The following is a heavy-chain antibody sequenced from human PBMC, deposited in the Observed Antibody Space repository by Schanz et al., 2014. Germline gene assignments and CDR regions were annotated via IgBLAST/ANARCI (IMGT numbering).Heavy chain of an antibody. CDR1: GFVFGDYY. D-gene: IGHD1-26*01. CDR2: ISSGGTTT. J-gene: IGHJ4*02. V-gene: IGHV3-11*04. CDR3: ARDHTTESYYSAGPPIDY. Sequence: VQLVESGGGLVKPGGSLRLSCAASGFVFGDYYMAWIRQAPGKGPEYVSYISSGGTTTYHSDSVKGRFTISRDSAENSLYLQMNSLETEDTAVYYCARDHTTESYYSAGPPIDYWGQGTLLTVSS.